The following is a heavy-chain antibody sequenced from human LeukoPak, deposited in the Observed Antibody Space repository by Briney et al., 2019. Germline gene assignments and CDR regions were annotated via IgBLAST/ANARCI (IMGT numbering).Heavy chain of an antibody. CDR1: GHSFTTYR. V-gene: IGHV5-51*01. Sequence: GESLKISCKGSGHSFTTYRIGWVRQMPGKGLEWMGIIYPGDSDTRYSPSFQGQVTISADKSIGTAYLQWSSLKASDTAMYYCARPNLPYNWNDGSGFDIWGQGTMVTVS. CDR3: ARPNLPYNWNDGSGFDI. D-gene: IGHD1-1*01. CDR2: IYPGDSDT. J-gene: IGHJ3*02.